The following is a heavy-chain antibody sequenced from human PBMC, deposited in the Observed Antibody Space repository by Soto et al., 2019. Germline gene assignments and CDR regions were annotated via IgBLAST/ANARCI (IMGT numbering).Heavy chain of an antibody. V-gene: IGHV3-23*01. CDR1: GFTFSSVA. Sequence: EVQLLESGGGLLQPGGSLRLSCAASGFTFSSVAMAWVRQAPGKGLEWVSSITDSGRSTDYADSVKGRFTISRDNSRNTLYLQMNSLRADDTAVYYCAKLYWNPRYFDYWGQGTRVTISS. D-gene: IGHD1-1*01. CDR3: AKLYWNPRYFDY. J-gene: IGHJ4*02. CDR2: ITDSGRST.